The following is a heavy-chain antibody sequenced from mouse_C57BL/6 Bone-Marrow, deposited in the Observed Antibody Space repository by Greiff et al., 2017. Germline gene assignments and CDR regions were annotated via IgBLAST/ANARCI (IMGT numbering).Heavy chain of an antibody. CDR2: IYWDADK. CDR3: ARRDDYDAYYAMDY. V-gene: IGHV8-12*01. CDR1: GFSLSTSGMG. J-gene: IGHJ4*01. Sequence: QVTLKVSGPGLLQSSQTLSLTCSFSGFSLSTSGMGVSWIRQPSGKGLEWLAHIYWDADKRYNPSLKSRLTISKDTSRNQVFLKITSMDTADTATYYCARRDDYDAYYAMDYWGQGTSVTVSS. D-gene: IGHD2-4*01.